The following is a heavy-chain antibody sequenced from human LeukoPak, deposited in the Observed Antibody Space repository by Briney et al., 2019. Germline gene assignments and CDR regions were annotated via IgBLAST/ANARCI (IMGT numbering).Heavy chain of an antibody. V-gene: IGHV4-39*07. D-gene: IGHD2-21*02. CDR3: ARDVVVTAISVYYFDY. Sequence: SETLSLTCTVSGGSISSSSYYWGWIRQPPGKGLEWIGSIYYSGSTYYNPSLKSRVTISVDTSKNQFSLKLSSVTAADTAVYYCARDVVVTAISVYYFDYWGQGTLVTVSS. J-gene: IGHJ4*02. CDR2: IYYSGST. CDR1: GGSISSSSYY.